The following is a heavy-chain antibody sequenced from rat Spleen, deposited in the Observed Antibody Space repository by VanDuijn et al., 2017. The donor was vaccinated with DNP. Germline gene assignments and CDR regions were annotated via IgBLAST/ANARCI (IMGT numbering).Heavy chain of an antibody. D-gene: IGHD4-3*01. Sequence: EVQLVESGGGLVQPGRSLKLSCVASGFTFSDYYMAWVRQAPTKGLEWVASISSDVTNTYYTDSVKGRFAISRDNAKSTLYLQMNSLRSEDMATYYCVRWNSGHFDYWGQGVMVTVSS. CDR2: ISSDVTNT. V-gene: IGHV5-22*01. J-gene: IGHJ2*01. CDR1: GFTFSDYY. CDR3: VRWNSGHFDY.